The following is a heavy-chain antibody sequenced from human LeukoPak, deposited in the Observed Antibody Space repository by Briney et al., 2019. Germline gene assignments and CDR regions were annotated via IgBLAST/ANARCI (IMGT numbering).Heavy chain of an antibody. CDR2: INHSGST. J-gene: IGHJ4*02. V-gene: IGHV4-34*01. Sequence: PSETLSLTCAVYGGSFSGYYWNWLRQPPGKGLEWIGEINHSGSTNYNPSLKSRVTISVDTSKNQFSLKLSSVTAADTAVYYCARSVSRRTLDYWGQGTLVTVSS. D-gene: IGHD5/OR15-5a*01. CDR1: GGSFSGYY. CDR3: ARSVSRRTLDY.